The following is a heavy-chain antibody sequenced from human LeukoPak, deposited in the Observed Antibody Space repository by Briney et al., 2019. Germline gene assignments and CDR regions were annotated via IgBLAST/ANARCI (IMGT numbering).Heavy chain of an antibody. J-gene: IGHJ4*02. D-gene: IGHD3-10*01. CDR3: VRDGGSGSPYDF. V-gene: IGHV1-2*02. Sequence: ASVKVSCKASGYTFTHYFAHWARQAPGQGLQWMGWINPNTGATSYPQKFQGRVTITRDTSISTAYMELRSLRSDDTAIYYCVRDGGSGSPYDFWGQGTLVTVFS. CDR2: INPNTGAT. CDR1: GYTFTHYF.